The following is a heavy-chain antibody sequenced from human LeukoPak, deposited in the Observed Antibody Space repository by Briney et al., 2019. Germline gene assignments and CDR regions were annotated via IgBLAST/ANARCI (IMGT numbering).Heavy chain of an antibody. J-gene: IGHJ5*02. D-gene: IGHD6-19*01. CDR2: IYSGGST. CDR1: GFTVSSNY. V-gene: IGHV3-66*01. CDR3: ARVPVIAVANWFDP. Sequence: GGSLRLSCAASGFTVSSNYMSWVRQAPGKGLEWVSVIYSGGSTYYADTVKGRFTISRDNSKNTLYLQMNSLRAEDTAVYYCARVPVIAVANWFDPWGQGTLVTVSS.